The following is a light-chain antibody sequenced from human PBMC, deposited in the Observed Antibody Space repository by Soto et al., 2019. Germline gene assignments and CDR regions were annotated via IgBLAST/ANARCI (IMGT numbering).Light chain of an antibody. Sequence: DIVMTQTPLSLSVTPGQPASISCTSSQSLLHSDGKTDLYWYLQKPGQPPKLLLYEVSNRFSAVPDRFSGSWSGTHLTMKISGVEAEDVGVYYCMSSIQLPLYTFGQGTKLELK. V-gene: IGKV2D-29*01. CDR2: EVS. J-gene: IGKJ2*01. CDR3: MSSIQLPLYT. CDR1: QSLLHSDGKTD.